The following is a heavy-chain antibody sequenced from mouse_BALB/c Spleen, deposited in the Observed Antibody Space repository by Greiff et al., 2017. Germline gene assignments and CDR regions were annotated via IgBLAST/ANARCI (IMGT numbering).Heavy chain of an antibody. CDR2: ISSGSSTI. CDR1: GFTFSSFG. CDR3: ARNYYGPYYFDY. V-gene: IGHV5-17*02. J-gene: IGHJ2*01. Sequence: EVKLEESGGGLVQPGGSRKLSCAASGFTFSSFGMHWVRQAPEKGLEWVAYISSGSSTIYYADTVKGRFTISRDNPKNTLFLQMTSLRSEDTAMYYCARNYYGPYYFDYWGQGTTLTVSS. D-gene: IGHD1-2*01.